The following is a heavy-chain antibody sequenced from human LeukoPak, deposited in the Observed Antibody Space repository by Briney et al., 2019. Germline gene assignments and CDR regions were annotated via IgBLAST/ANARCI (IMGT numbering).Heavy chain of an antibody. D-gene: IGHD4-23*01. J-gene: IGHJ4*02. CDR3: ARVTPHQYFDY. V-gene: IGHV4-30-2*05. Sequence: SETLSLTCAVSGGSISSGGYSWSWIRQPPGKGLEWIGYIYHSGSTYYNPSLKSRVTISVDTSKNQFSLKLSSVTAADTAVYYCARVTPHQYFDYWGQGTLVTVSS. CDR2: IYHSGST. CDR1: GGSISSGGYS.